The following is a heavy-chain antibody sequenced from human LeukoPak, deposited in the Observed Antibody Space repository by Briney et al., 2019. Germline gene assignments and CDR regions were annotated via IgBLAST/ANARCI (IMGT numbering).Heavy chain of an antibody. V-gene: IGHV4-38-2*02. CDR1: RYSITSAYY. D-gene: IGHD3-16*01. CDR3: ASGLHPTVPDVGWGNWFDP. CDR2: VYYSGGT. J-gene: IGHJ5*02. Sequence: SETLSLTSIVPRYSITSAYYWAWIRQPPGKVLEWIGSVYYSGGTSYNPSLKSRATISKDTSKNQFSLKVNSVTVADTAVYYGASGLHPTVPDVGWGNWFDPWGQGTLVTVSS.